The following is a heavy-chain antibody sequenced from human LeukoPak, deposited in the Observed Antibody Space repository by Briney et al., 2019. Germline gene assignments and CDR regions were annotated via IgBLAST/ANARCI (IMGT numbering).Heavy chain of an antibody. J-gene: IGHJ4*02. CDR3: AKDPSGQYSYAWSYYFDY. V-gene: IGHV3-23*01. CDR2: ISGSGGST. D-gene: IGHD5-18*01. Sequence: PGGSLRLSCAASGFTFSSYAMSWVRQAPGKGLEWVSAISGSGGSTYYADSVKGRFTISRDNSKNTLYLQMNSLRAEDTAVYYCAKDPSGQYSYAWSYYFDYWGQGTLVTVSS. CDR1: GFTFSSYA.